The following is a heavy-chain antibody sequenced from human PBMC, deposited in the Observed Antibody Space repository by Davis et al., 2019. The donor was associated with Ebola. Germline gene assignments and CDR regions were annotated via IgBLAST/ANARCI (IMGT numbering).Heavy chain of an antibody. CDR1: GGSISSYY. J-gene: IGHJ4*02. CDR2: INHSGST. V-gene: IGHV4-34*01. Sequence: MPSETLSLTCTVSGGSISSYYWSWIRQPPGKGLEWIGEINHSGSTNYNPSLKSRVTISVDTSKNQFSLKLSSVTAADTAVYYCAGRGYFDYWGQGTLVTVSS. CDR3: AGRGYFDY. D-gene: IGHD3-10*01.